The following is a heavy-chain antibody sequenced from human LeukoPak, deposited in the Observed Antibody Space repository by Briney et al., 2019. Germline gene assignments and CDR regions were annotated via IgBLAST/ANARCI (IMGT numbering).Heavy chain of an antibody. Sequence: SVKVSCKASGGTFSSYAISWVRQAPGQGLEWMGRIIPILGIANYAQKFQGRVTITADKSTSTAYMELSSLRSEDTAVYYCAREGGDSYNFIDYWGQGTLVTVSS. V-gene: IGHV1-69*04. CDR2: IIPILGIA. CDR3: AREGGDSYNFIDY. J-gene: IGHJ4*02. D-gene: IGHD5-24*01. CDR1: GGTFSSYA.